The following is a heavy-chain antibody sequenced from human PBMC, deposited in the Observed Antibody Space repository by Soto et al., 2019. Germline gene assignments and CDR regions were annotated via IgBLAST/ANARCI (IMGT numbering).Heavy chain of an antibody. CDR3: AKKDYSSDYLGN. D-gene: IGHD3-22*01. CDR2: IWYDGSNK. Sequence: PGGSLRLSCEASGFTFSAHGMQWVRQGPGKGLEWVAVIWYDGSNKYYAESVKGRFTISRDNAKNTLYLQMNSLGAEDTAFYEGAKKDYSSDYLGNWGQGTRGTVGS. V-gene: IGHV3-30*02. CDR1: GFTFSAHG. J-gene: IGHJ4*02.